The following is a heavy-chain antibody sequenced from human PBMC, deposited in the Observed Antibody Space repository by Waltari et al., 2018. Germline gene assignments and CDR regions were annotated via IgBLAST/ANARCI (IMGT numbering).Heavy chain of an antibody. Sequence: VRLDQWGTELVEPWETLSLTCAVYEGSFSAFFWSWVRQAPEKGLEWIGEINHGVKTDYNPSLKSRLFMSVDPSKNQFSLMLSSVTAADTAVYYCVRSHCIGDSCFRYFDSWGQGTLVTVSS. CDR2: INHGVKT. CDR1: EGSFSAFF. CDR3: VRSHCIGDSCFRYFDS. D-gene: IGHD2-15*01. V-gene: IGHV4-34*01. J-gene: IGHJ4*02.